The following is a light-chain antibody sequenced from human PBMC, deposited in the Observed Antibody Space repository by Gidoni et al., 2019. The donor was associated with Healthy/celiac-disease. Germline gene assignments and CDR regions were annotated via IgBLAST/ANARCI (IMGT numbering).Light chain of an antibody. J-gene: IGKJ2*01. CDR3: QQYNNCPYT. V-gene: IGKV3-15*01. Sequence: EIVMTQSPATLSVSPGERATLSCRASQSVSINLAWYQQKPGQAPRLLIYGASTRATGIPARFSGSGSGTEFTLTISSLQSEDFAVYYCQQYNNCPYTFGQGTKLEIK. CDR1: QSVSIN. CDR2: GAS.